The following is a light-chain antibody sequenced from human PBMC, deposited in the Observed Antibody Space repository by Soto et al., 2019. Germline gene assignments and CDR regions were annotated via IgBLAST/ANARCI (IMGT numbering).Light chain of an antibody. J-gene: IGKJ2*01. V-gene: IGKV1-5*01. CDR1: QSISTH. Sequence: DIHMTQSPSTLSASVGDRVTITCRASQSISTHLAWYQQKPGDAPNLLIYEASTLQSGVPSRFSGSSSGTDFTLTVSSLQPEDFASYYCQQYADYPLAFGQGTRVDIK. CDR2: EAS. CDR3: QQYADYPLA.